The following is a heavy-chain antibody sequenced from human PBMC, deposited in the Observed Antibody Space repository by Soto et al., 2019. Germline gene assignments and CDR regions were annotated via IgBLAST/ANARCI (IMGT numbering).Heavy chain of an antibody. V-gene: IGHV4-4*07. Sequence: LSLTCTVSGASISGFYWSWIRKSAGKGLEWIGRIYATGTTDYNPSLKSRVMMSVDASKKQFSLKLRSVTAADTAVYYCVRDGTKTLRDWFDPWGQGISVTVSS. D-gene: IGHD1-1*01. J-gene: IGHJ5*02. CDR2: IYATGTT. CDR1: GASISGFY. CDR3: VRDGTKTLRDWFDP.